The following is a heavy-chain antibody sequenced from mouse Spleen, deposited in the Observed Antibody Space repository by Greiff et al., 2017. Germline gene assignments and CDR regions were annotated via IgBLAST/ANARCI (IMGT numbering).Heavy chain of an antibody. J-gene: IGHJ2*01. CDR3: ARSPLRVSSYYFDY. CDR2: IHPNSGST. D-gene: IGHD1-1*01. CDR1: GYTFTSYW. V-gene: IGHV1-64*01. Sequence: VQLQQPGAELVKPGASVKLSCKASGYTFTSYWMHWVKQRPGQGLEWIGMIHPNSGSTNYNEKFKSKATLTVDKSSSTAYMQLSSLTSEDSAVYYCARSPLRVSSYYFDYWGQGTTLTVSS.